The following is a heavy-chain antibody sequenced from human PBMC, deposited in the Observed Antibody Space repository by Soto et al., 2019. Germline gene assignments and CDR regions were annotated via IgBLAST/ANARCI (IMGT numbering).Heavy chain of an antibody. J-gene: IGHJ6*04. CDR1: GFTVSSKY. V-gene: IGHV3-66*01. D-gene: IGHD2-15*01. Sequence: VQLVESGGGLVQPGGSLRLSCAASGFTVSSKYMSWVRQAPGKGLECVSLIQSGGPTYYADSVKGRFTISRDTSENTVHLQMDSLRAEDTAVYYCARDDVLCDGGRCYGVPVDVWGKGTTVTVSS. CDR2: IQSGGPT. CDR3: ARDDVLCDGGRCYGVPVDV.